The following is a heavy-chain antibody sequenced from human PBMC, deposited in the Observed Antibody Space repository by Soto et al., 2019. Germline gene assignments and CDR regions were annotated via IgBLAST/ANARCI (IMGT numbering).Heavy chain of an antibody. V-gene: IGHV4-30-4*01. CDR2: IYYSGST. D-gene: IGHD2-2*01. J-gene: IGHJ6*02. CDR1: GGSISSGDYY. CDR3: ARAGGVVVVPAADYYYYGMDV. Sequence: QVQLQESGPGLVKPSQTLSLTCTVSGGSISSGDYYWSWIRQPPGKGLEWIGYIYYSGSTYYNPSLKSRVTISVDTSKNQFSLKLSSVTAADTAVYYCARAGGVVVVPAADYYYYGMDVWGQGTTVTVSS.